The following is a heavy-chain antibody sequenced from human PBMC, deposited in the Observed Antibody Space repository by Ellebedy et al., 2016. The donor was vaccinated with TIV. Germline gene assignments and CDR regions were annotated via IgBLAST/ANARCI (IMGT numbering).Heavy chain of an antibody. V-gene: IGHV3-23*01. CDR2: ISGSGGST. J-gene: IGHJ4*02. CDR1: GFTFSSYA. D-gene: IGHD3-3*01. Sequence: PGGSLRLSCAASGFTFSSYAMSWVRQAPGKGLEWVSAISGSGGSTYYADSAKGRFTISRDNSKNTQYLQMNSLRAEDTAVYYCARHTYYDFWSGYRYFDYWGQGTLVTVSS. CDR3: ARHTYYDFWSGYRYFDY.